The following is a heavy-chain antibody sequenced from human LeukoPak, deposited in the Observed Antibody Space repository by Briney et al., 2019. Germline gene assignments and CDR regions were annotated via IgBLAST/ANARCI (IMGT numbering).Heavy chain of an antibody. J-gene: IGHJ4*02. CDR2: IYPGDSDT. CDR3: ARQVDIAVAGYDY. CDR1: GYSFTSYW. D-gene: IGHD6-13*01. V-gene: IGHV5-51*01. Sequence: GESLKISCKGSGYSFTSYWIAWVRQMPGKGLEWMGIIYPGDSDTRYSPSFQGQVTISADKSISTAYLQWSSLKASDTAMYNCARQVDIAVAGYDYWGQGTLITVSS.